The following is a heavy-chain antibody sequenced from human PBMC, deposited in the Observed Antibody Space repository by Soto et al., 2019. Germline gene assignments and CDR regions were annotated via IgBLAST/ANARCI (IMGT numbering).Heavy chain of an antibody. Sequence: PSETLSLTCAVSGGSISSGGYSWGWIRQPPGKGLEWIGYIYHSGSTYYNPSLKSRVTISVDRSKNQFSLKLSSVTAADTAVYYCARRLMDGWFDPWGQGTLVTVS. D-gene: IGHD2-8*01. CDR3: ARRLMDGWFDP. V-gene: IGHV4-30-2*01. CDR2: IYHSGST. J-gene: IGHJ5*02. CDR1: GGSISSGGYS.